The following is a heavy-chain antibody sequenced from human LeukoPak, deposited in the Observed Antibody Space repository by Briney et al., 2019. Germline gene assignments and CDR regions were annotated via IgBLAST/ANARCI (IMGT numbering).Heavy chain of an antibody. CDR1: GGSISSYY. J-gene: IGHJ4*02. Sequence: SETLSLTCTVSGGSISSYYWSWIRQPPGKGLEWIGYIYYSGSTNYIPSLKSRVTISVDTSKNQFSLKLSSVTAADTAVYYCARGYSSSWLYYFDYWGQGTLVTVSS. D-gene: IGHD6-13*01. V-gene: IGHV4-59*01. CDR3: ARGYSSSWLYYFDY. CDR2: IYYSGST.